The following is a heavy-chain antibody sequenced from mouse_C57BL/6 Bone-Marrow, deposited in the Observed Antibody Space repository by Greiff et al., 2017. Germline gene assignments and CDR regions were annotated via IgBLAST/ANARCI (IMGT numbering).Heavy chain of an antibody. Sequence: VHVKQSGPVLVKPGASVKMSCKASGYTFTDYYMNWVKQSHGKSLEWIGVINPYNGGTSYNQKFKGKATLTVDKSSSTAYMELNSLTSEDSAVYDCAIGGCGNYVAWLAYWGQGTRVTGSA. D-gene: IGHD2-1*01. J-gene: IGHJ3*01. CDR3: AIGGCGNYVAWLAY. CDR1: GYTFTDYY. V-gene: IGHV1-19*01. CDR2: INPYNGGT.